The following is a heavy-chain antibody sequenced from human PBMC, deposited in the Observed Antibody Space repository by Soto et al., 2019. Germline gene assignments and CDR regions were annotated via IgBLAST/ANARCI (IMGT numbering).Heavy chain of an antibody. CDR2: IKPDESEK. D-gene: IGHD4-4*01. V-gene: IGHV3-7*01. Sequence: EVQLVESGGGLVQPGGSLRLSCTASGFQFSDSWMTWVRQAPGNGLEWVARIKPDESEKKYADSVKGRFSISRDNAKNSMYLQMDSLRGEDTAVYYCVRGGSNYASWGQGTLVTVSS. CDR1: GFQFSDSW. CDR3: VRGGSNYAS. J-gene: IGHJ5*02.